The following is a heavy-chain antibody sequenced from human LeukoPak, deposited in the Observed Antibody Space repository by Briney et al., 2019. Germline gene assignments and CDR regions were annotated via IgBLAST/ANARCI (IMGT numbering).Heavy chain of an antibody. CDR3: ARIRRYYDILTGYPIYYYYYMDV. V-gene: IGHV1-18*01. CDR2: ISAYNGNT. Sequence: GASVKVSCKASGYTFTSYGISRVRQAPGQGLEWMGWISAYNGNTNYAQKLQGRVTMTTDTSTSTAYMELRSLRSDDTAVYYCARIRRYYDILTGYPIYYYYYMDVWGKGTTVTVSS. CDR1: GYTFTSYG. J-gene: IGHJ6*03. D-gene: IGHD3-9*01.